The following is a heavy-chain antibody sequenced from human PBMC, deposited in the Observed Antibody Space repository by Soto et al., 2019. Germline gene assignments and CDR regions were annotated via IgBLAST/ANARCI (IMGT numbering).Heavy chain of an antibody. CDR2: ISSTTNYI. CDR1: GSTFTRYS. Sequence: GGSLRLSCAASGSTFTRYSMNWVRQAPGKGLEWVSSISSTTNYIYYADSMKGRFTVSRDNAKNSVYLEMNSLSAEDTAVYYCARESEDLTSNFDYWGQGTLVTVSS. J-gene: IGHJ4*02. V-gene: IGHV3-21*01. CDR3: ARESEDLTSNFDY.